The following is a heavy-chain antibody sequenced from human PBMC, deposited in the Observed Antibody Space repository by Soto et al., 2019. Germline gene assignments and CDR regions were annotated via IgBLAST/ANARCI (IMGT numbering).Heavy chain of an antibody. V-gene: IGHV3-21*01. CDR1: GFTFSSYS. CDR2: ISSSSSYI. D-gene: IGHD2-8*01. Sequence: GGSLRLSCAASGFTFSSYSMNWVRQAPGKGLEWVSSISSSSSYIYYADSVKGRFTISRDNSKNSLYLQMNSLRAEDTAVYYWARFMSPKYCTNGVCYSADYWGQGTLVTVSS. CDR3: ARFMSPKYCTNGVCYSADY. J-gene: IGHJ4*02.